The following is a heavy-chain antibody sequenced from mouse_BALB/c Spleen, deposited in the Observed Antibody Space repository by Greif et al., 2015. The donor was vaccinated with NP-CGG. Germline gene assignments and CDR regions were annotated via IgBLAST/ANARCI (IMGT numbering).Heavy chain of an antibody. V-gene: IGHV1S29*02. D-gene: IGHD2-4*01. CDR3: ARPPSYDYDRGYYFDY. CDR1: GYTFTDYN. J-gene: IGHJ2*01. Sequence: EVQLQQSGPELVKPGASVKISCKASGYTFTDYNMHWVKQSHGKSLEWIGYIYPYNGGTGYNQKFKSKATLTVDNSSSTAYMELRSLTSENSAVYYCARPPSYDYDRGYYFDYWGQGTTLTVSS. CDR2: IYPYNGGT.